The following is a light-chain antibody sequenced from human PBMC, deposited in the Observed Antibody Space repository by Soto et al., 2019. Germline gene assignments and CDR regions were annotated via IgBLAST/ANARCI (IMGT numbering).Light chain of an antibody. CDR2: GAS. CDR1: QSISSN. J-gene: IGKJ4*01. V-gene: IGKV3-15*01. CDR3: QQYYSNPLT. Sequence: ETLMTQSPSTLSVSPGERATLSCRASQSISSNLAWYQQKPGQAPRLLIYGASTRATGIPARFTGSGSGTDFALTISSLQAEDVEVYYCQQYYSNPLTFGGGTKVDIK.